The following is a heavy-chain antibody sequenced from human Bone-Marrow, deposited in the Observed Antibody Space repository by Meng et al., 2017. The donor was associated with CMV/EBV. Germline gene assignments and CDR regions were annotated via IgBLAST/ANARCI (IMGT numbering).Heavy chain of an antibody. D-gene: IGHD5-18*01. J-gene: IGHJ4*02. CDR1: GFTFRNYW. CDR3: VRVGYTYGWDGVDS. CDR2: IKQDGSDE. V-gene: IGHV3-7*01. Sequence: GESLKISCAGFGFTFRNYWMGWVRQAPGEGLEWVANIKQDGSDEYSVDSVKGRFTISRDNARKSLYLQMNSLRAEDTAVYYGVRVGYTYGWDGVDSWGQGTLVTVSS.